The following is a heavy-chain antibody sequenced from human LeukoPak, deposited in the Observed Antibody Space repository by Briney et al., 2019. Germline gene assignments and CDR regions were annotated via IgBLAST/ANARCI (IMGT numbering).Heavy chain of an antibody. D-gene: IGHD4-17*01. CDR3: ARDYGDYAEYFQH. J-gene: IGHJ1*01. V-gene: IGHV3-23*01. CDR2: ISGSGGST. Sequence: HPGGSLRLSCAASGFTFSSYGMSWVRQAPGKGLEWVSAISGSGGSTYYADSVKGRFTISRDNSKNTLYLQMNSLRAEDTAVYYCARDYGDYAEYFQHWGQGTLVTVSS. CDR1: GFTFSSYG.